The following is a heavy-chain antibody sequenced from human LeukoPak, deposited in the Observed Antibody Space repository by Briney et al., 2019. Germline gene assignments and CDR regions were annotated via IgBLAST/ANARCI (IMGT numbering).Heavy chain of an antibody. V-gene: IGHV3-33*01. J-gene: IGHJ5*02. Sequence: GGSLRLSCAASGFTFSSYGMHWVRQAPGKGLEWVAVIWYDGSNKYYADSVKGRFTISRDNSKNTLYLQMNSLRAEDTAVYYCARGRGYYGSGKWFDPWGQGTLVTVSS. CDR2: IWYDGSNK. D-gene: IGHD3-10*01. CDR1: GFTFSSYG. CDR3: ARGRGYYGSGKWFDP.